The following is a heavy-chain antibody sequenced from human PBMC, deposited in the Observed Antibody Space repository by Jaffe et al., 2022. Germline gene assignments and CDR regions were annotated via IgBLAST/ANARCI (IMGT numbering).Heavy chain of an antibody. Sequence: QVQLQQWGAGLLKPSETLSLTCAVYGGSFSGYYWSWIRQPPGKGLEWIGEINHSGSTNYNPSLKSRVTISVDTSKNQFSLKLSSVTAADTAVYYCARLSASTYYYGSGSYSLDYWGQGTLVTVSS. J-gene: IGHJ4*02. V-gene: IGHV4-34*01. CDR2: INHSGST. CDR3: ARLSASTYYYGSGSYSLDY. D-gene: IGHD3-10*01. CDR1: GGSFSGYY.